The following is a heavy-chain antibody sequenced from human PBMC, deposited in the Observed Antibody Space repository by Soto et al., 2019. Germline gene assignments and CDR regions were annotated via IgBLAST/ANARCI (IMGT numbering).Heavy chain of an antibody. CDR1: GFTFSSYS. Sequence: GSLRLSCAASGFTFSSYSMNWVRQAPGKGLEWVSYISSSSSTIYYADSVKGRFTISRDNAKNSLYLQMNSLRDEDTAVYYCAGEDIVVVPAAMAHYYYYGMDVWGQGTTVTVSS. D-gene: IGHD2-2*01. V-gene: IGHV3-48*02. CDR3: AGEDIVVVPAAMAHYYYYGMDV. CDR2: ISSSSSTI. J-gene: IGHJ6*02.